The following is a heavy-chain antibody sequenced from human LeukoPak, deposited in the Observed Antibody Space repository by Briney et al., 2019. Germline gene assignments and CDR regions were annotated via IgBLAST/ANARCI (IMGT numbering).Heavy chain of an antibody. CDR1: GDSISSGSYS. Sequence: SQTLSLTCAVSGDSISSGSYSWSWIRQPPGKGLEWIGHIYYSGSTYYNPSLKSRLNMSVDRSKNQLSLKLNSVTAADTAVYYCARLISAGGFDYWGQGALVTVSS. J-gene: IGHJ4*02. V-gene: IGHV4-30-4*07. CDR2: IYYSGST. CDR3: ARLISAGGFDY. D-gene: IGHD2-8*02.